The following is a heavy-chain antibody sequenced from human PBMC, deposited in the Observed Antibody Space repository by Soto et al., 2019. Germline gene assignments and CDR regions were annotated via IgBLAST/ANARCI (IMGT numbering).Heavy chain of an antibody. CDR3: AKIPWADYGGIFDP. CDR2: IYYSGST. D-gene: IGHD4-17*01. V-gene: IGHV4-59*01. J-gene: IGHJ5*02. Sequence: WTWLRQPPGKGLEWIGYIYYSGSTNYNPSLKSRVTITVDTSKNQFSLKLSSVTAADTAVFYCAKIPWADYGGIFDPWGQGTLVTVSS.